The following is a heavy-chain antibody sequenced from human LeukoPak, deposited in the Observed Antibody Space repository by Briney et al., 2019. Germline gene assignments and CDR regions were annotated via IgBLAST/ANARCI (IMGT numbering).Heavy chain of an antibody. J-gene: IGHJ5*02. Sequence: GGSLRLSCAASGFTFSSYAMSWVRQAPGKGLEWVSAISGIGGSTYYADSVKGRFTISRDNSKNTLYLQMNSLRAEDTAVYYCAKVMVAGTLVGWFDPWGQGTLVTVSS. CDR3: AKVMVAGTLVGWFDP. CDR2: ISGIGGST. V-gene: IGHV3-23*01. D-gene: IGHD6-19*01. CDR1: GFTFSSYA.